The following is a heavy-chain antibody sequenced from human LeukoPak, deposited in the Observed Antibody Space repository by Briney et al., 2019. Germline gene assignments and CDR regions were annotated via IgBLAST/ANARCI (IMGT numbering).Heavy chain of an antibody. D-gene: IGHD3-9*01. J-gene: IGHJ6*02. CDR2: ISAYNGNT. CDR3: ARGHYDILTGRNYYYYYGMDV. CDR1: GGTFSSYA. Sequence: ASVKVSCKASGGTFSSYAISWVRQAPGQGLEWMGWISAYNGNTNYAQKLQGRVTMTTDTSTSTAYMELRSLRSDDTAVYYCARGHYDILTGRNYYYYYGMDVWGQGTTVTVSS. V-gene: IGHV1-18*01.